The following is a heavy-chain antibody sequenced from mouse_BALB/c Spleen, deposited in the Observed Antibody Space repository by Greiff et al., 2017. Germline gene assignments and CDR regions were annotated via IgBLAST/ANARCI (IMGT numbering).Heavy chain of an antibody. D-gene: IGHD4-1*01. J-gene: IGHJ1*01. Sequence: QVHVKQSGAELMKPGASVKISCKATGYTFSSYWIEWVKQRPGHGLEWIGEILPGSGSTNYNEKFKGKATFTADTSSNTAYMQLSSLTSEDSAVYYCARWFGTYWYFDVWGAGTTVTVSS. CDR3: ARWFGTYWYFDV. CDR1: GYTFSSYW. CDR2: ILPGSGST. V-gene: IGHV1-9*01.